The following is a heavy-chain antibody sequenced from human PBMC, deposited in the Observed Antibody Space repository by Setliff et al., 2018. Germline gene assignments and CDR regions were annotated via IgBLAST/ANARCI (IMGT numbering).Heavy chain of an antibody. Sequence: GSLRLSCAASGFTFSDYYMSWIRQAPGKGLEWVSYISSSSSYTNYADSVKGRFTISRDNAKNSLYLQMNSLRAEDTAVYYCANPYSSSWGLYYYYYYYMDVWGKGTTVTVSS. J-gene: IGHJ6*03. CDR2: ISSSSSYT. D-gene: IGHD6-13*01. CDR3: ANPYSSSWGLYYYYYYYMDV. V-gene: IGHV3-11*06. CDR1: GFTFSDYY.